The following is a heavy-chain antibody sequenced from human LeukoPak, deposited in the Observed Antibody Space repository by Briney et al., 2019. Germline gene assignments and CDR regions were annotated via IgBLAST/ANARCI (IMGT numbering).Heavy chain of an antibody. V-gene: IGHV3-23*01. CDR1: GFTFSSYA. Sequence: GGSLRLSCAASGFTFSSYAMSWVRQGPGKGLEWVSTISGSGSYTYYADSVKGRFTISRDNSKNTLYLQMNSLRAEDMAVYHCAKETSAYRYLYYWGQGTLVTVSS. J-gene: IGHJ4*02. CDR3: AKETSAYRYLYY. D-gene: IGHD3-16*01. CDR2: ISGSGSYT.